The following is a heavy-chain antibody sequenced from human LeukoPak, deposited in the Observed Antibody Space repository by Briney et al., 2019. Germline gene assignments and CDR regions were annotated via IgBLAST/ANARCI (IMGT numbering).Heavy chain of an antibody. D-gene: IGHD2-21*02. V-gene: IGHV3-23*01. CDR1: GFTFSTYS. CDR3: ARPSPFCGADCHRYSHY. CDR2: ISDKGDTT. Sequence: GGSLRLSCAASGFTFSTYSMTWVRQAPGKGLEWVSIISDKGDTTYYADSVKGRFTISRDNSKNTLYLQMNSLGAEDTAVYYCARPSPFCGADCHRYSHYWGQGTLVTVSS. J-gene: IGHJ4*02.